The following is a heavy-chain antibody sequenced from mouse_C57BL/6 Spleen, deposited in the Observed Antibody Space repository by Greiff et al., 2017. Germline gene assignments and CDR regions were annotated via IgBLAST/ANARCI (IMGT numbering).Heavy chain of an antibody. CDR2: IYPGSGST. CDR1: GYTFTSYW. J-gene: IGHJ4*01. V-gene: IGHV1-55*01. D-gene: IGHD2-5*01. Sequence: QVHVKQPGAELVKPGASVKMSCKASGYTFTSYWITWVKQRPGQGLEWIGDIYPGSGSTNYNEKFKSKATLTVDTSSSTAYMQLSSLTSEDSAVYYCARKDYSNYDYAMDYWGQGTSVTVSS. CDR3: ARKDYSNYDYAMDY.